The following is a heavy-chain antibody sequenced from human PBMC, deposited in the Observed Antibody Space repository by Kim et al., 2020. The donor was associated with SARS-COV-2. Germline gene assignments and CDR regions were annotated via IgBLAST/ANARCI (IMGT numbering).Heavy chain of an antibody. D-gene: IGHD3-10*01. CDR1: GASISSNYYY. Sequence: SETLSLTCTVSGASISSNYYYWGWIRQPPGRGLEWIGSLYYSGNSHYNPSLKSRVTIFADAAKKQFSLRLTSVTAADTALYYCARSSRPDYGSGTYRYFDYWGQGFLVTVSS. CDR3: ARSSRPDYGSGTYRYFDY. J-gene: IGHJ4*02. CDR2: LYYSGNS. V-gene: IGHV4-39*01.